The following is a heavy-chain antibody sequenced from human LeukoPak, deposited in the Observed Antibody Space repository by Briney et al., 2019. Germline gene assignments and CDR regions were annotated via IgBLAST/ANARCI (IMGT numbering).Heavy chain of an antibody. CDR1: GYSISSGYY. V-gene: IGHV4-38-2*02. D-gene: IGHD2-15*01. CDR2: IYHSGST. Sequence: SETLSLTCTVSGYSISSGYYWGWIRQPPGKGLEWIGSIYHSGSTYYNPSLKSRVTISVDTSKNQFSLKLSSVTAADTAVYYCARASGFGGSHFDYWGQGTLVTVSS. J-gene: IGHJ4*02. CDR3: ARASGFGGSHFDY.